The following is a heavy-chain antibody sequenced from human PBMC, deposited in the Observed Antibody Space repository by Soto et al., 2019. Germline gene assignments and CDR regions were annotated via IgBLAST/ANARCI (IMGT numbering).Heavy chain of an antibody. J-gene: IGHJ5*02. V-gene: IGHV4-39*01. CDR3: ARIVFSGANWFDP. D-gene: IGHD1-26*01. CDR1: GGSISSSRDY. Sequence: QLQLQESGPGLVKPSETLSLICSVSGGSISSSRDYWGWIRQPPGKGLEWIGSVYYSGKTYYNAYLKSRVTIAVDTSKNQFSLKLSSVTAADTAVYFCARIVFSGANWFDPWGQGTLVTASS. CDR2: VYYSGKT.